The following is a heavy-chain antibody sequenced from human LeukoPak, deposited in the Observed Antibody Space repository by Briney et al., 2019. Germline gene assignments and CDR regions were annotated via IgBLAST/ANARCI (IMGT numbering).Heavy chain of an antibody. J-gene: IGHJ4*02. D-gene: IGHD3-3*02. V-gene: IGHV3-73*01. Sequence: PGGSLRLSCVASGFTFSGSAMHWVRQASGKGLEWVGRIRSKANSYATAYAASVKGRFTISRDESKNTADLQMNSLKTEDTAVYYCASSGAFSLDYWGQGILVTVSS. CDR1: GFTFSGSA. CDR3: ASSGAFSLDY. CDR2: IRSKANSYAT.